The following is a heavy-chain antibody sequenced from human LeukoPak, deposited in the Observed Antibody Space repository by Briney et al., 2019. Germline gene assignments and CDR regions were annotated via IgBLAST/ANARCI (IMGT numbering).Heavy chain of an antibody. Sequence: ASVKVSCKVSGYTLTELSMHWVRQAPGKGLEWMGGFDPEDGETIYAQKFQGRVTITADKSTSTAYMELSSLRSEDTAVYYCAREKVQEYSSSWYSNWFDPWGQGTLVTVSS. D-gene: IGHD6-13*01. V-gene: IGHV1-24*01. CDR3: AREKVQEYSSSWYSNWFDP. J-gene: IGHJ5*02. CDR1: GYTLTELS. CDR2: FDPEDGET.